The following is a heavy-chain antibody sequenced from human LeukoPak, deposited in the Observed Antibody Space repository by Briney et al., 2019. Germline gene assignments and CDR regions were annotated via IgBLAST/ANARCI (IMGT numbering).Heavy chain of an antibody. Sequence: GGSLRLSCAASGFTFSSYYMGWVRQAPGKGLEWVANIKQDGSEKQYVDSVKARFTISRDNVKNSLYLQMNSLRVEDTAVYYCARAGRYDYGDYGWNYWGQGTLVTVSS. CDR2: IKQDGSEK. V-gene: IGHV3-7*01. D-gene: IGHD4-17*01. CDR1: GFTFSSYY. CDR3: ARAGRYDYGDYGWNY. J-gene: IGHJ4*02.